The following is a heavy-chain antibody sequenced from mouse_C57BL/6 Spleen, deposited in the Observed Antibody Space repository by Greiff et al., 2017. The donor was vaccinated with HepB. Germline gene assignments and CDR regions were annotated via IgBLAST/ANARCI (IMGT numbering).Heavy chain of an antibody. J-gene: IGHJ1*03. CDR3: AGSYYSNRYWYFDV. CDR1: GFTFSSYA. V-gene: IGHV5-4*01. CDR2: ISDGGSYT. Sequence: EVQLVESGGGLVKPGGSLKLSCAASGFTFSSYAMSWVRQTPEKRLEWVATISDGGSYTYYPDNVKGRFTISRDNAKNNLYLQMSHLKSEETAMYYCAGSYYSNRYWYFDVWGTGTTVTVSS. D-gene: IGHD2-5*01.